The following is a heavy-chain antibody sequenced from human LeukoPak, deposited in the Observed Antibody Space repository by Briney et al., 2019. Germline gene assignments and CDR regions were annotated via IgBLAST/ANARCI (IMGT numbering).Heavy chain of an antibody. D-gene: IGHD6-19*01. CDR2: VSYSGST. J-gene: IGHJ4*02. Sequence: SETLSLTCTVSGASISSYYWSWIRQPPGKGLESIGYVSYSGSTNYNPSLKSRVTISVDTSKSQFSLKLNSVTDADTAVYFCARLRVAVAGNSIDYWGQGTLVTVSS. V-gene: IGHV4-59*08. CDR3: ARLRVAVAGNSIDY. CDR1: GASISSYY.